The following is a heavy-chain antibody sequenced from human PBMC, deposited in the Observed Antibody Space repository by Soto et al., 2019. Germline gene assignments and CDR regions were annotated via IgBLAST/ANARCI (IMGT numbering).Heavy chain of an antibody. CDR3: ARDRDDYGSGNYYNRIDF. V-gene: IGHV1-69*01. J-gene: IGHJ4*02. D-gene: IGHD3-10*01. Sequence: QVQLVQSGAEVKKPGSSVKVSCKASGGIFSTYAISWLRQAPGQGLEWMGGIIPPFGTPNYAQRFQGRVTITADESTSTAYMELSRLRSEDTAVYYFARDRDDYGSGNYYNRIDFWGQGTLVTVSS. CDR2: IIPPFGTP. CDR1: GGIFSTYA.